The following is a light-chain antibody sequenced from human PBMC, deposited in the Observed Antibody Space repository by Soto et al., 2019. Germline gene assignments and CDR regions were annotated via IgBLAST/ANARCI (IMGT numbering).Light chain of an antibody. CDR1: RSVSSSY. V-gene: IGKV3D-20*01. CDR2: NAS. J-gene: IGKJ1*01. CDR3: QQYGSSPWT. Sequence: EIVLTQSPATLSLSPGERATLSCGASRSVSSSYLAWYQQKPGQAPRLLIYNASNRLTGIPDRFSGSGSGTDFTLTNSRLEPEDFAVYYFQQYGSSPWTFVQGTKVDI.